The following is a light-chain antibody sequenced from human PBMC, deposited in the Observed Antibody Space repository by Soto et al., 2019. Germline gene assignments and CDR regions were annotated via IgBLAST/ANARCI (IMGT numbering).Light chain of an antibody. J-gene: IGKJ1*01. CDR3: QQYNNWPGT. Sequence: EIGMTQSPATLSVSPGERATLSCRASQSVSSNLAWYQQKPGQAPKPLIYGASTRATGIPARFSGSGSGTEFTLTISSLQSEDFAVYYCQQYNNWPGTFGQGTKVEIK. CDR2: GAS. V-gene: IGKV3-15*01. CDR1: QSVSSN.